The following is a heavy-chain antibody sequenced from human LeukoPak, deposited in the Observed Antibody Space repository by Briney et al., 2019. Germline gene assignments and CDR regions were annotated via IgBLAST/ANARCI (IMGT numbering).Heavy chain of an antibody. CDR2: ISAYNGNT. Sequence: ASVKVSCKASGYTFTSYGISWVRQAPGQGLEWMGWISAYNGNTNYAQKLQGRVTMTTDTSTSTAYMELRSLRSDDTAVYYCARVFIVSGYDFNGWAPYYYYYGMDVWGQGTTVTVSS. CDR1: GYTFTSYG. CDR3: ARVFIVSGYDFNGWAPYYYYYGMDV. D-gene: IGHD5-12*01. J-gene: IGHJ6*02. V-gene: IGHV1-18*01.